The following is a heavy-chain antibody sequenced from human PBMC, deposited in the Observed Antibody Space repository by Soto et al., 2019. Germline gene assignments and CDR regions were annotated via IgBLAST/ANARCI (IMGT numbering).Heavy chain of an antibody. V-gene: IGHV3-21*01. CDR3: ARGKGIVNWFDP. D-gene: IGHD3-16*02. CDR2: ISSSSSYI. J-gene: IGHJ5*02. Sequence: ESLRLSCAASGFTFSSYSMNWVRQAPGKGLEWVSSISSSSSYIYYADSVKGRFTISRDNAKNSLYLQMNSLRAEDTAVYYCARGKGIVNWFDPWGQGTLVTVSS. CDR1: GFTFSSYS.